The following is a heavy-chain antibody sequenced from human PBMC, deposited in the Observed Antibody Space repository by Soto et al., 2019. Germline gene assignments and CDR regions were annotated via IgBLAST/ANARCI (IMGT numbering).Heavy chain of an antibody. CDR3: VRGDNWNDEASDY. V-gene: IGHV3-33*01. J-gene: IGHJ4*02. Sequence: TGGSLRLSCAASGFMFSNHVMHWVRQAPGKGLEWVAVIWSDGNNRYYADSVKGRFTISRDNSKNTLYLQMNSLRAEDTAVYYCVRGDNWNDEASDYWGQGTLVTVSS. D-gene: IGHD1-1*01. CDR2: IWSDGNNR. CDR1: GFMFSNHV.